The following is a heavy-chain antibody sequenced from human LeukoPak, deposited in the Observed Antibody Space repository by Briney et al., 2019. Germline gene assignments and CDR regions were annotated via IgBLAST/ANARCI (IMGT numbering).Heavy chain of an antibody. CDR3: ARTVVSGIAVADY. V-gene: IGHV3-66*01. J-gene: IGHJ4*02. Sequence: GGTLRLSCAASGFTVSSNYMSWVRQAPGKGLEWVSVIDSGGSTCYADAVKGRFTISRDNSKNTLYLQMNSLRAEDTAVYYCARTVVSGIAVADYWGQGPLVTVSS. CDR2: IDSGGST. CDR1: GFTVSSNY. D-gene: IGHD6-19*01.